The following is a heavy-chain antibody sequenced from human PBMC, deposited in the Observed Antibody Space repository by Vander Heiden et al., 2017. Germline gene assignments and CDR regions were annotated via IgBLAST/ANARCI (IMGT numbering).Heavy chain of an antibody. CDR3: ARRAMTTVTSNWFDP. CDR2: IYPGDSDT. V-gene: IGHV5-51*03. J-gene: IGHJ5*02. D-gene: IGHD4-17*01. CDR1: GSSFTSYW. Sequence: EVQLVQSGAEVKKPGESLKISCKGSGSSFTSYWIGWVRQIPGKGLEWMGIIYPGDSDTRYSPSFQGQVTISADKSISTAYLQWSSLKASDTAMYYCARRAMTTVTSNWFDPWGQGTLVTVSS.